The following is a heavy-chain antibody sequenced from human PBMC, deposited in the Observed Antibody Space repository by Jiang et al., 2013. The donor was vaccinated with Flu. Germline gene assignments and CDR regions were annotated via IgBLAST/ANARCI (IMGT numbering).Heavy chain of an antibody. CDR1: GYSFPNYW. Sequence: RISCKASGYSFPNYWINWVRQMPGKGLEWMGRIDPGNSDTTYSPSFQGHVTMSVDESATTAYLQWGSLKASDTAMYHCARQVGDTPADYWGQGTLVTVSS. J-gene: IGHJ4*02. V-gene: IGHV5-10-1*01. D-gene: IGHD1-26*01. CDR2: IDPGNSDT. CDR3: ARQVGDTPADY.